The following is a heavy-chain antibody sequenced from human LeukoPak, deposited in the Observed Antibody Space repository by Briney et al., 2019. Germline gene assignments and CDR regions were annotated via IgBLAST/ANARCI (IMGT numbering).Heavy chain of an antibody. J-gene: IGHJ4*02. CDR3: ARTYYDILTGYNPYFDY. D-gene: IGHD3-9*01. Sequence: AGGSLRLSCAASGFTFTSYTMNWVRQAPGKGLEWVSSITSSSASMYYADSVKGRFTISRDNAENSLFLQMNSLRAEDTAVYYCARTYYDILTGYNPYFDYWGQGTLVTVSS. CDR1: GFTFTSYT. CDR2: ITSSSASM. V-gene: IGHV3-21*01.